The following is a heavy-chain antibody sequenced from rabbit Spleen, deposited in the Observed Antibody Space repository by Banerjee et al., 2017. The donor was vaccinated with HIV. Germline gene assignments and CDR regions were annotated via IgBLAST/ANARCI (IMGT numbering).Heavy chain of an antibody. CDR2: ILGGSSGAT. Sequence: QEQLEESGGDLVKPEGSLTLTCKASGFSFSDRDVMCWVRQAPGKGLEWIACILGGSSGATYYANWAKGRFTISKTSSTTVTLQMTSLTTADTATYFCARDVGIDVYIDGYFTLWGPGTLVTVS. J-gene: IGHJ4*01. CDR3: ARDVGIDVYIDGYFTL. V-gene: IGHV1S45*01. D-gene: IGHD1-1*01. CDR1: GFSFSDRDV.